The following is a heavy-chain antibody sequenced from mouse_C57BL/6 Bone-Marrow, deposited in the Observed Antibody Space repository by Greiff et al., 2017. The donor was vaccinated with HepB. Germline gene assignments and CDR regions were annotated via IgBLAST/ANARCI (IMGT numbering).Heavy chain of an antibody. CDR1: GFTFTDYY. D-gene: IGHD3-1*01. V-gene: IGHV7-3*01. Sequence: EVQLVESGGGLVQPGGSLSLSCAASGFTFTDYYMSWVRQPPGKALEWLGFIRSKANGYTTEYSASVKGRFTISRDNSQSILHLQMNALRAEDSATYYWASYSGYFDVWGTGTTVTVSS. CDR3: ASYSGYFDV. CDR2: IRSKANGYTT. J-gene: IGHJ1*03.